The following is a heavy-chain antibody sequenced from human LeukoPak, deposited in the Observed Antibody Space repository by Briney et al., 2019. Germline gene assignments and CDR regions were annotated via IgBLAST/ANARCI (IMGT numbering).Heavy chain of an antibody. CDR1: GYTFTSYY. CDR2: INPSVGTT. Sequence: ASVKVSCEASGYTFTSYYIHWVRQAPRQGLEWMGIINPSVGTTTYAQTFLGRVTMTRDTSTRTVYMELSSLRSEDTAVYYCARVGGVEYFDYWGRGTLVTVSS. V-gene: IGHV1-46*01. D-gene: IGHD2-8*01. J-gene: IGHJ4*02. CDR3: ARVGGVEYFDY.